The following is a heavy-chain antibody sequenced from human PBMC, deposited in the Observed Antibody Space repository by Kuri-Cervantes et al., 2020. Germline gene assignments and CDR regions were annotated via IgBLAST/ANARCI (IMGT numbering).Heavy chain of an antibody. CDR2: IHYSGNT. V-gene: IGHV4-59*01. J-gene: IGHJ4*02. CDR1: GGSISSYY. D-gene: IGHD2-15*01. Sequence: SETLSLTCSVSGGSISSYYWSWIRQSPEKGLEWIGYIHYSGNTNYSPSLESRVTMSMDTPNNQFFLRLTSVTAADTAVYYCARGRVAATTSYYFDFWGQGTLVTVSS. CDR3: ARGRVAATTSYYFDF.